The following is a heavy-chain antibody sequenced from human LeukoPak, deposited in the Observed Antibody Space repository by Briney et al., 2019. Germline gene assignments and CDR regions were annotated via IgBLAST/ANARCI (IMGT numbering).Heavy chain of an antibody. Sequence: ASVKVSCKASGYTFTSYYMHWVRQAPGQGLEWMGIINPSGGSTSYAQKFQGRVTVTRDTSTSTVYMELSSLRSEDTAVHYCARDRSPYDSSGPLDYWGQGTLVTVSS. CDR2: INPSGGST. V-gene: IGHV1-46*01. CDR1: GYTFTSYY. D-gene: IGHD3-22*01. CDR3: ARDRSPYDSSGPLDY. J-gene: IGHJ4*02.